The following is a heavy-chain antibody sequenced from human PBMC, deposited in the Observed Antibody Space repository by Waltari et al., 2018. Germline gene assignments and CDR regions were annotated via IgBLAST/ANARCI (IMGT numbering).Heavy chain of an antibody. V-gene: IGHV4-34*01. CDR1: GGSFSGYY. J-gene: IGHJ4*02. Sequence: QVQLQQWGAGLLKPSEPLSLTCAVYGGSFSGYYWSWIRQPPGEGLEWMGEIKHSGSTNSNPSLKSRVTISVDTSKNQFSLKLSSVTAADTAVYYCASRRASIVVVPAAIADYWGQGTLVTVSS. D-gene: IGHD2-2*02. CDR3: ASRRASIVVVPAAIADY. CDR2: IKHSGST.